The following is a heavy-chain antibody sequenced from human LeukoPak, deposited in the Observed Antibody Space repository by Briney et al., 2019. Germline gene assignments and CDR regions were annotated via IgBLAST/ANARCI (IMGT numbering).Heavy chain of an antibody. CDR2: IYYSGST. CDR1: GGSISSYY. V-gene: IGHV4-59*01. D-gene: IGHD2-15*01. Sequence: SSETLSLTCTVSGGSISSYYWSWIRQPPGKGLEGIGYIYYSGSTNYNPSLKSRVTISVDTSKNQFSLKLSSVTAADTAVYYCARATHCSGGSCYSYYYYYYMDVWGKGTTVTVSS. J-gene: IGHJ6*03. CDR3: ARATHCSGGSCYSYYYYYYMDV.